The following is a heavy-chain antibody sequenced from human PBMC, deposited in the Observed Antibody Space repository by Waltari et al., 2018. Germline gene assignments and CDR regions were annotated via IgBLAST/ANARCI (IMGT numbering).Heavy chain of an antibody. CDR2: TYTSGGA. CDR1: DGSISSGSDY. CDR3: ARDPRVWGYFDY. V-gene: IGHV4-61*02. D-gene: IGHD3-16*01. J-gene: IGHJ4*02. Sequence: QPQLQESGPGLVKPSQTLSLTSTVPDGSISSGSDYWNWIRQPAGKGLEWIGRTYTSGGAFYNASLKSRVTISIDTSKNQLSLTLNSVTAADTAVYYCARDPRVWGYFDYWGQGVLVTVSS.